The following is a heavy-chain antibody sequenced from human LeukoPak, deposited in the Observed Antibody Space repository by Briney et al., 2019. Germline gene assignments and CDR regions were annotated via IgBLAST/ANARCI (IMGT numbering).Heavy chain of an antibody. Sequence: PSETLSLTCAVYGGSFSGYYWSWIRQPPGKGLEWIGEINHSGSTNYNPSLKSRVTISVDTSKNQFSLKLSSVTAADTAVYYCARAVAAAGPNWFDPWGQGTLVTVSS. CDR2: INHSGST. J-gene: IGHJ5*02. D-gene: IGHD6-13*01. V-gene: IGHV4-34*01. CDR1: GGSFSGYY. CDR3: ARAVAAAGPNWFDP.